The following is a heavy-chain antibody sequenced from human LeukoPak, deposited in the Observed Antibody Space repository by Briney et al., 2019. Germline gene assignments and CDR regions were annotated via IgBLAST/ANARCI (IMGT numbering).Heavy chain of an antibody. CDR1: GFTFSSYA. D-gene: IGHD2-2*01. J-gene: IGHJ3*02. CDR3: ARANQLDAFDI. V-gene: IGHV3-7*01. CDR2: IKQDGSEK. Sequence: GGSLRLSCAASGFTFSSYAVSWVRQAPGKGLEWVANIKQDGSEKYYVDSVKGRFTISRDNAKNSLYLQMNSLRAEDTAVYYCARANQLDAFDIWGQGTMVTVSS.